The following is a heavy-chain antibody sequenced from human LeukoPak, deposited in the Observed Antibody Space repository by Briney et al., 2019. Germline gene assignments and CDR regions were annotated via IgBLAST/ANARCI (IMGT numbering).Heavy chain of an antibody. CDR2: IYYSGST. Sequence: PSETLSLTCTVSGGSISSYYWSWIRQPPGKGLEWIGYIYYSGSTNYNPSLKSRVTISIDTSKNQFSLKLSSVTAADTAVYYCARDRPRLDYYDSSGYIDYWGQGTLVTVSS. J-gene: IGHJ4*02. V-gene: IGHV4-59*12. CDR3: ARDRPRLDYYDSSGYIDY. D-gene: IGHD3-22*01. CDR1: GGSISSYY.